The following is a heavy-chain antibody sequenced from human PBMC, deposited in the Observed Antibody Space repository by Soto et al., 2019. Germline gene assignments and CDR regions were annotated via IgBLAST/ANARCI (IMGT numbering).Heavy chain of an antibody. Sequence: SETLSLTCAVSGGSISSLNWWNWVRQPPGRGLEWIGEIYHSGSTNYNPSLKSRVTMSVDKSKNQVSLKLSSVTAADTAVYYCTTDRVSWSRYVSSWYYFDYWGQGALVTVSS. CDR1: GGSISSLNW. D-gene: IGHD6-13*01. CDR2: IYHSGST. V-gene: IGHV4-4*02. J-gene: IGHJ4*02. CDR3: TTDRVSWSRYVSSWYYFDY.